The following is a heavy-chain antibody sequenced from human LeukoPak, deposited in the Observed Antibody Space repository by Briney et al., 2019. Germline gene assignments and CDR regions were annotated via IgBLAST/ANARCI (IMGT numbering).Heavy chain of an antibody. CDR2: LYYSGYS. V-gene: IGHV4-59*08. D-gene: IGHD2-21*01. CDR1: GGSITSYY. CDR3: ARHSIASDGARLFDY. J-gene: IGHJ4*02. Sequence: SETLSLTCTVSGGSITSYYWAWLRQPPGKGLEWIGYLYYSGYSSYNPSLKSRVSMSVDTSKNQFSLKLTSVTAADMAVYYCARHSIASDGARLFDYWGRGTLVTVSS.